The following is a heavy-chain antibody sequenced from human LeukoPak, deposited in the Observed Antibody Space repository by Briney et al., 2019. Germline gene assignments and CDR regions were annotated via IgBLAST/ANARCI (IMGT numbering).Heavy chain of an antibody. CDR1: GYTFTSYA. CDR2: ISGYNGNT. CDR3: ARSYYDSSGHLDY. J-gene: IGHJ4*02. Sequence: GASVKVSCKASGYTFTSYAISWVRQAPGQGLEWMGWISGYNGNTVYAQQFQGRVTMTTDTSASTVYMDPRSLRSDDTAEYYCARSYYDSSGHLDYWGQGTLVTVSS. D-gene: IGHD3-22*01. V-gene: IGHV1-18*01.